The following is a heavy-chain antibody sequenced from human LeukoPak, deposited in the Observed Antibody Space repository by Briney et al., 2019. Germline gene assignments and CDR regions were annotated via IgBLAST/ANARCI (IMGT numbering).Heavy chain of an antibody. CDR2: IKQDGSEK. J-gene: IGHJ4*02. Sequence: GSLRLSCAASGFTFSSYWMSWVRQAPGKGLEWVANIKQDGSEKYYVDSVKGRFTISRDNAKNSLYLQMNSLRVEDTAVYYCAKDRIPDGRYSIDFWGPGTLVTVSS. CDR1: GFTFSSYW. D-gene: IGHD5-24*01. V-gene: IGHV3-7*03. CDR3: AKDRIPDGRYSIDF.